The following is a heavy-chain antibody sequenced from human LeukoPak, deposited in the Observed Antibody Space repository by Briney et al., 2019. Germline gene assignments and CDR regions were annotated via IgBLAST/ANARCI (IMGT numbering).Heavy chain of an antibody. CDR3: ARARGAVDDSSGYGPFDY. D-gene: IGHD3-22*01. V-gene: IGHV1-2*02. CDR1: GYTFTGYY. Sequence: ASVKVSCKASGYTFTGYYIHWVRQAPGQGLEWMGWINPHSGGTNYAQNFQGRVTMTRDTSISTAYMELSRLRSDDTAVYYCARARGAVDDSSGYGPFDYWGQGTLVTVSS. CDR2: INPHSGGT. J-gene: IGHJ4*02.